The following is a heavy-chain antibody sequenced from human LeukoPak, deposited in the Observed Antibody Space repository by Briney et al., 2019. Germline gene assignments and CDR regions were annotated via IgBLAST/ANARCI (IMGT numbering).Heavy chain of an antibody. D-gene: IGHD3-10*01. CDR2: IYYSGST. Sequence: SETLSLTCTVSGGSISSYYWSWIRQPPGKGLEWIGYIYYSGSTYYNPSLKSRVTISVDTSKNQFSLKLSSVTAADTAVYYCARDYPYGSGSYFGYWGQGTLVTVSS. J-gene: IGHJ4*02. V-gene: IGHV4-59*12. CDR1: GGSISSYY. CDR3: ARDYPYGSGSYFGY.